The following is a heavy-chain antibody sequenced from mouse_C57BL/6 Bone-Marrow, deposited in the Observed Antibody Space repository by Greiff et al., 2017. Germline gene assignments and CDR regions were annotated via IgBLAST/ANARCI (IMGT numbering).Heavy chain of an antibody. D-gene: IGHD2-3*01. Sequence: EVQLQQSGPELVKPGASVKISCKASGYTFTDYYMNWVKQSHGKSLEWIGDINPNNGGTSYNQKFKGKGTLTVDKSSSTAYMELRRLTSEDSAVYYCARSWLLRGSWFAYWGQGTLVTVSA. J-gene: IGHJ3*01. CDR2: INPNNGGT. CDR3: ARSWLLRGSWFAY. V-gene: IGHV1-26*01. CDR1: GYTFTDYY.